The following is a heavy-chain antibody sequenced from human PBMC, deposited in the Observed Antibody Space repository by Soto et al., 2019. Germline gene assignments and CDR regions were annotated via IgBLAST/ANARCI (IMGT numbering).Heavy chain of an antibody. J-gene: IGHJ6*02. Sequence: QLQLQEPGPGLLKPSETLSLTCTVSGASISSSDYYWGWIRQPPGKGLEWIGSIFYNGNTYYNPSLKSRLTVSRDTSKSQFSLNLSSVTAADTAVYFCARHQYGYGLDVWGQGTTVTVSS. D-gene: IGHD3-10*01. CDR2: IFYNGNT. V-gene: IGHV4-39*01. CDR3: ARHQYGYGLDV. CDR1: GASISSSDYY.